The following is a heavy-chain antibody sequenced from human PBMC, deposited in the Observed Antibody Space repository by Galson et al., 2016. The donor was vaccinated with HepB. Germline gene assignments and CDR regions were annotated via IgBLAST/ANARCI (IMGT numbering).Heavy chain of an antibody. J-gene: IGHJ5*02. CDR1: GFTFSTYS. Sequence: SLRLSCAVSGFTFSTYSMNWVRQAPGKGLEWVSSISGGTTTTYYADSVKGRFTISRDNSKNTFYLQMNSLRAEDTASYYCAKGGGSTWYISPHFVDPWGQGTLVTVSS. V-gene: IGHV3-23*01. D-gene: IGHD6-13*01. CDR2: ISGGTTTT. CDR3: AKGGGSTWYISPHFVDP.